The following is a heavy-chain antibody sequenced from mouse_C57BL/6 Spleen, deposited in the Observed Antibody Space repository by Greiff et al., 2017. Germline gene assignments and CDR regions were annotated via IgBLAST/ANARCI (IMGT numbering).Heavy chain of an antibody. Sequence: EVQLQQSGPELVKPGASVKISCKASGYSFTGYYMNWVKQSPEKSLEWIGEINPSTGGTTYNQKFKAKATLTVDKSSSTAYMQLKGLTSEDSAVYYCAREGFAPYGNYAMDYWGQGTSVTVSS. V-gene: IGHV1-42*01. J-gene: IGHJ4*01. CDR2: INPSTGGT. CDR3: AREGFAPYGNYAMDY. CDR1: GYSFTGYY. D-gene: IGHD2-1*01.